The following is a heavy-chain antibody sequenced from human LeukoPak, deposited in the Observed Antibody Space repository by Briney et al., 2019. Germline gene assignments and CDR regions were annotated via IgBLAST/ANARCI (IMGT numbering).Heavy chain of an antibody. V-gene: IGHV4-59*01. J-gene: IGHJ4*02. Sequence: SKTLSLTCTVSGGSISSYYWSWIRQPPGKGLEWIGYIYYSGSTNYNPSLKSRVTISVDTSKNQFSLKLSSVTAADTAVYYCARDAHPYGSGSYLFDYWGQGTLVTVSS. CDR1: GGSISSYY. D-gene: IGHD3-10*01. CDR3: ARDAHPYGSGSYLFDY. CDR2: IYYSGST.